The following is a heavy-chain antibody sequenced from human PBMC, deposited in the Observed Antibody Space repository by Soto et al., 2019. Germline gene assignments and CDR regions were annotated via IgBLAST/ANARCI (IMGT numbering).Heavy chain of an antibody. J-gene: IGHJ6*02. CDR3: AREELPSYYYGMDV. CDR1: GYIFTGYH. Sequence: ASVKVSCKASGYIFTGYHMHWVRQAPGQGLEWMGWINPNSGGTKYAQKFQGRVTMTRDTSISTAYMELSSLRSDDTAVYYCAREELPSYYYGMDVWGQGTTGTVSS. V-gene: IGHV1-2*02. D-gene: IGHD1-7*01. CDR2: INPNSGGT.